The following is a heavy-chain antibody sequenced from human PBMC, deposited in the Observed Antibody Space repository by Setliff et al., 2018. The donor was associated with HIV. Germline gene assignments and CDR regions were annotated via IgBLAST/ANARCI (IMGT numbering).Heavy chain of an antibody. CDR1: GYTFTSYA. CDR2: INAGNGNT. D-gene: IGHD1-26*01. Sequence: ASVKVSCKASGYTFTSYAMHWVRQAPGQRLEWMGWINAGNGNTKYSQKFQGRAHITRDTSASTAYMELSSLRSEDTAVYYCARDHPSGSYLDYWGQGTLVTVSS. V-gene: IGHV1-3*01. CDR3: ARDHPSGSYLDY. J-gene: IGHJ4*02.